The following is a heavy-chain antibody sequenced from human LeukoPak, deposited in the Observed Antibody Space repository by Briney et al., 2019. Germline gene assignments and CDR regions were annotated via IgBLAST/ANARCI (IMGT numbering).Heavy chain of an antibody. J-gene: IGHJ3*02. CDR1: GFTFSSYA. V-gene: IGHV3-23*01. D-gene: IGHD1-1*01. Sequence: GGSLRLSCAASGFTFSSYAMSWVRQAPGKGLEWVSAISGSGGSTYYADSVKGRFTISRHNSKNTLYLQMNSLRAEDTAVYYCAKDQTHMEAGDAFDIWGQGTMVTVSS. CDR3: AKDQTHMEAGDAFDI. CDR2: ISGSGGST.